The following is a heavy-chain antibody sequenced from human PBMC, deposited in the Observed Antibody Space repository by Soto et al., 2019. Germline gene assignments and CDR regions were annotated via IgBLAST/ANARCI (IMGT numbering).Heavy chain of an antibody. CDR1: GFSFSGYA. V-gene: IGHV3-30*04. CDR2: ISPDGRNK. J-gene: IGHJ4*02. CDR3: ARGWGATIAYYSDY. D-gene: IGHD5-12*01. Sequence: QVQLVESGGGAVQPGGSLRLSCAASGFSFSGYAMHWVRQAPGKGLEWVSIISPDGRNKNYADSVKGHLTISRDNSKNALYLQTNCPRTEDTAVYFCARGWGATIAYYSDYWGQGALVVVSS.